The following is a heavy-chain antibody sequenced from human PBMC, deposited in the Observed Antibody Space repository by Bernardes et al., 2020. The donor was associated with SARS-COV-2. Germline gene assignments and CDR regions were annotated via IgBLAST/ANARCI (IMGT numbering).Heavy chain of an antibody. V-gene: IGHV3-30-3*01. CDR2: ISYDGSNK. CDR3: ARDLKRGIAARPGPY. CDR1: GFTFSSYA. Sequence: GGSLRLSCAASGFTFSSYAMHWVRQAPGKGLEGVAVISYDGSNKYYADSVKGRFTISRDNSKNTLYLQMNSLRAEDTAVYYCARDLKRGIAARPGPYWGQGTLVTVSS. J-gene: IGHJ4*02. D-gene: IGHD6-6*01.